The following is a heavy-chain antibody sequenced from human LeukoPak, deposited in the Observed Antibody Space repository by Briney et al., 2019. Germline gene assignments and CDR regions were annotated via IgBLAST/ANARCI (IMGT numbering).Heavy chain of an antibody. D-gene: IGHD3-16*01. CDR2: ISGSGGTT. V-gene: IGHV3-23*01. Sequence: GGSLRLSCAASGSTFNNYAMNWVRQAPGKGLEWVSVISGSGGTTYYADSVKGRFTISRDNSKNTLYLQMDSLRAEDTAVYYCAKTGGYDYVWGSQTYNFDYWGQGTLVTVSS. CDR3: AKTGGYDYVWGSQTYNFDY. J-gene: IGHJ4*02. CDR1: GSTFNNYA.